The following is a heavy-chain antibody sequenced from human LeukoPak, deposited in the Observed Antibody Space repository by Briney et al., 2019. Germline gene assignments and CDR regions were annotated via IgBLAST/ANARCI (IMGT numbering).Heavy chain of an antibody. V-gene: IGHV4-39*02. CDR2: IYYSGST. Sequence: PSETLSLTCTVSGGSISSSSYYWGWIRQPPGKGLEWIGSIYYSGSTYYNPSLKSRVTISVDTSKNQFSLKLSSVTAADTTEYYCAKDLQPGGYCSGGSCYDYWGQGALVTVYS. D-gene: IGHD2-15*01. CDR3: AKDLQPGGYCSGGSCYDY. J-gene: IGHJ4*02. CDR1: GGSISSSSYY.